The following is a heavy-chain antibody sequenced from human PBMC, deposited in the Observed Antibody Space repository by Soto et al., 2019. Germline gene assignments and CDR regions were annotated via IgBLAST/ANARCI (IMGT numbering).Heavy chain of an antibody. CDR2: ISHSGGT. V-gene: IGHV4-34*02. CDR3: ARGRKGYSSIWYVD. CDR1: GGSFSDYY. J-gene: IGHJ4*02. Sequence: QVQLQQWGAGLLKPSETLSLSCAFSGGSFSDYYWVLIRQPPGKGLEWIGEISHSGGTNFNPSLKSRVTISIAASMNHFSLKLSSVTAAVTTVYDCARGRKGYSSIWYVDWGQGTLVTVSS. D-gene: IGHD6-13*01.